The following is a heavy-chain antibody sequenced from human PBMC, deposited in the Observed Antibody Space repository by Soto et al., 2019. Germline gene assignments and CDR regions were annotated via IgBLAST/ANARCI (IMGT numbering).Heavy chain of an antibody. D-gene: IGHD6-13*01. J-gene: IGHJ6*03. CDR1: GYTFTSYA. CDR3: ARDHVGSSWPDYYYYYYMDV. V-gene: IGHV1-3*01. CDR2: INAGNGNT. Sequence: EASVKVSCKASGYTFTSYAMHWVRQAPGQRLEWMGWINAGNGNTKYSQKFQGRVTITRDTSASTAYMELSSLRSEDTAVYYCARDHVGSSWPDYYYYYYMDVWGKGTTVTVSS.